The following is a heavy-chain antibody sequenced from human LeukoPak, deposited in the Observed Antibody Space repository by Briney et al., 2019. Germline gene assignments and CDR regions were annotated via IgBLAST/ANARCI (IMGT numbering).Heavy chain of an antibody. J-gene: IGHJ5*02. Sequence: GGSLRLSCAASGFTFSSYAMSWVRQAPGKGLEWVSAISGSGGSTYYADSVKGRFTISRDNSMNTLYLQMNSLRAEDTAVYYCAKHRVVVEVNWFDPWGQGTLVTVSS. V-gene: IGHV3-23*01. CDR2: ISGSGGST. D-gene: IGHD2-21*01. CDR3: AKHRVVVEVNWFDP. CDR1: GFTFSSYA.